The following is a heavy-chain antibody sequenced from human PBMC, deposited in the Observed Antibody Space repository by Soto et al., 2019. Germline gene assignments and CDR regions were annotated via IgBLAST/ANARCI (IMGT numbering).Heavy chain of an antibody. CDR3: TRASRAYYPPR. CDR2: INQDGSEK. V-gene: IGHV3-7*01. J-gene: IGHJ4*02. Sequence: EVQLVESGGGLVQPGESLRLSCAASGFTFSNYWMTWVRQAPGKGLEWVANINQDGSEKYYVDSVMGRFTISRDNAKNSLYLQMNRLRAEDTAMYYCTRASRAYYPPRWGQGTLVTVSS. CDR1: GFTFSNYW. D-gene: IGHD3-16*01.